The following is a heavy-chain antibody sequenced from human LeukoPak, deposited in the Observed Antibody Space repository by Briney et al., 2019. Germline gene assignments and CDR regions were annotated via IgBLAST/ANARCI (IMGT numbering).Heavy chain of an antibody. V-gene: IGHV7-4-1*02. CDR2: INTNTGNP. Sequence: ASVKVSCKASGYSFTTYAMNWVRQAPGQGLEWMGWINTNTGNPTYAQGFTGRFVFSLDTSVSTAYLQISSLKAEDTAVYYCARDPYLQSIAAAGSDFDYWGQGTLVTVSS. CDR3: ARDPYLQSIAAAGSDFDY. J-gene: IGHJ4*02. CDR1: GYSFTTYA. D-gene: IGHD6-13*01.